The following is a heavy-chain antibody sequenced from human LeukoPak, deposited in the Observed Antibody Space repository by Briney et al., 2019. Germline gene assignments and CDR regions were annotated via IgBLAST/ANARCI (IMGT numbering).Heavy chain of an antibody. CDR2: IYYSGST. Sequence: PSETLSLTCTVSGGSISSYYWSWIRQPPGKGLEWIGYIYYSGSTNYNPSLKSRVTISVDTSKNQFSLNLSSVTAADTAVYYCARTNYVSDAFDIWGQGTMVTVSS. CDR1: GGSISSYY. J-gene: IGHJ3*02. V-gene: IGHV4-59*01. CDR3: ARTNYVSDAFDI. D-gene: IGHD3-16*01.